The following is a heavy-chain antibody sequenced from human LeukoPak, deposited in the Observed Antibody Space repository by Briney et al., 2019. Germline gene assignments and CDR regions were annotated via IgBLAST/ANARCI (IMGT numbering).Heavy chain of an antibody. D-gene: IGHD3-10*01. CDR2: ISGSGGTT. V-gene: IGHV3-23*01. CDR1: GFTFSTYG. Sequence: GGSLRLSCVASGFTFSTYGMSWVRQAPGKGLEWVSAISGSGGTTYSANSVKGRFTISRDNSKNSLYLQINSLRAEDTAIYYCARGPMVRGVFIRRSKSGFFDYWGQGTLVTVSS. CDR3: ARGPMVRGVFIRRSKSGFFDY. J-gene: IGHJ4*02.